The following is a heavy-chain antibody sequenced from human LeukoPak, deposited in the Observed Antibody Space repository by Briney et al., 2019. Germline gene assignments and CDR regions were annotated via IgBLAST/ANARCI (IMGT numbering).Heavy chain of an antibody. CDR2: IYDSGST. CDR3: ARHTASGLYYFDY. J-gene: IGHJ4*02. V-gene: IGHV4-39*01. CDR1: GGSISRTSHY. D-gene: IGHD3-10*01. Sequence: PSETLSLTCTVSGGSISRTSHYWGWIRQPPGKGLEWIGSIYDSGSTYYNPSLKSRVTISVDTSKNLFSLKLSSVTAADTAVFYCARHTASGLYYFDYWGQGTLVTVSS.